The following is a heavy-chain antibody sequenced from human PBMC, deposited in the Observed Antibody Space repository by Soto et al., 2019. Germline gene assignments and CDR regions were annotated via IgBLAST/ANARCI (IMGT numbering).Heavy chain of an antibody. J-gene: IGHJ4*02. Sequence: DVQLVESGGGLVKPGGSLRLSCTACGFTFSSYSMNWIRQAPGKGLEWVSSIASGRGDIYYADSVKGRFVGSRDNAKNSLFLQMNNLTAEDTAVYYCALLTSGWYGDIDYWGQGTLVTVSS. CDR3: ALLTSGWYGDIDY. CDR1: GFTFSSYS. V-gene: IGHV3-21*01. CDR2: IASGRGDI. D-gene: IGHD6-19*01.